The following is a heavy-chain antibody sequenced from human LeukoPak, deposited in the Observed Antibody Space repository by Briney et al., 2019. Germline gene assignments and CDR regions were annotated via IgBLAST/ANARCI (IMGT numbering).Heavy chain of an antibody. Sequence: GGSLRLSWAASGFTFSSYSMNWVRQAPGKGLEWVSSISSSSSYIYYADSVKGRFTISRDNAKNSLYLQMNSLRAEDTAVYYCARDWPTITAAGTIPEYFQHWGQGTLVTVSS. CDR3: ARDWPTITAAGTIPEYFQH. CDR2: ISSSSSYI. D-gene: IGHD6-13*01. V-gene: IGHV3-21*01. CDR1: GFTFSSYS. J-gene: IGHJ1*01.